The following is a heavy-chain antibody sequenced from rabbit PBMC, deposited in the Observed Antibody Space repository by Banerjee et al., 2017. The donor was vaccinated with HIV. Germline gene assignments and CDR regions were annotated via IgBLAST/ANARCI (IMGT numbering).Heavy chain of an antibody. CDR3: ARDGGLSSLDL. Sequence: QSLEESGGDLVKPGASLTLTCTASGFSFSSGYDMCWVRQAPGKGLEWIACIYAGISSSTYYASWAKGRFTISKASSTTVTLQMTSLTAADTATYFCARDGGLSSLDLWGPGTLVTVS. D-gene: IGHD2-1*01. V-gene: IGHV1S40*01. CDR1: GFSFSSGYD. J-gene: IGHJ3*01. CDR2: IYAGISSST.